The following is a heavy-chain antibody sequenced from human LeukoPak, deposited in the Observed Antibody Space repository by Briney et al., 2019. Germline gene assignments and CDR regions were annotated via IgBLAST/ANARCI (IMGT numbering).Heavy chain of an antibody. CDR3: ARDWGIAVALYYFDY. CDR1: GFMFSEYG. Sequence: PGGSLRLSCAASGFMFSEYGMHWVRQAPGEGLEWVAFIRSDGSNALYADSVKGRFTISRDNAKNSLYLQMNSLRVEDTAVYYCARDWGIAVALYYFDYWGQGTLVTVSS. D-gene: IGHD6-19*01. V-gene: IGHV3-30*02. CDR2: IRSDGSNA. J-gene: IGHJ4*02.